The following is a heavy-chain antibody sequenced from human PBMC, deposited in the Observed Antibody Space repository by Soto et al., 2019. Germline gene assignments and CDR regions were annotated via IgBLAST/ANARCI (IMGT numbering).Heavy chain of an antibody. Sequence: SETLSLTCTVSGGSISSYYWSWIRQPPGKGLEWIGYIYYSGSTNYNPSLKSRVTISVDTSKNQFSLKLSSVTAADTAVYYCARDPGGAFDYWGQGTLVTVSS. CDR3: ARDPGGAFDY. D-gene: IGHD2-21*01. CDR1: GGSISSYY. CDR2: IYYSGST. V-gene: IGHV4-59*01. J-gene: IGHJ4*02.